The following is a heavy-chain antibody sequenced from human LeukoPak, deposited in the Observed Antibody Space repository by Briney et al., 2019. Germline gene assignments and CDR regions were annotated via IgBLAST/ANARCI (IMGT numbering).Heavy chain of an antibody. D-gene: IGHD5-24*01. CDR3: ARSQMGAPYYFDY. J-gene: IGHJ4*02. V-gene: IGHV4-59*01. CDR2: IYYSGST. Sequence: SETLSLTCTVSGGSISSYYWSWIRQPPGKGLEWIGYIYYSGSTNYNPSLKSRVAISVDTSKNQFSLKLSSVTAADTAVYYCARSQMGAPYYFDYWGQGTLVTVSS. CDR1: GGSISSYY.